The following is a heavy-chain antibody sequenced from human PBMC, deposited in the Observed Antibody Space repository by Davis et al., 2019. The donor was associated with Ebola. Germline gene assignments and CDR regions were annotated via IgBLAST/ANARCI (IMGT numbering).Heavy chain of an antibody. D-gene: IGHD3-22*01. CDR3: ARAAFYYDSSGPDY. V-gene: IGHV4-30-2*01. Sequence: SETLSPTCAVSGGSISSGGYSWSWIRQPPGKGLEWIGYIYHSGSTYYNPSLKSRVTISVDRSKNQFSLKLSSVTAADTAVYYCARAAFYYDSSGPDYWGQGTLVTVSS. J-gene: IGHJ4*02. CDR1: GGSISSGGYS. CDR2: IYHSGST.